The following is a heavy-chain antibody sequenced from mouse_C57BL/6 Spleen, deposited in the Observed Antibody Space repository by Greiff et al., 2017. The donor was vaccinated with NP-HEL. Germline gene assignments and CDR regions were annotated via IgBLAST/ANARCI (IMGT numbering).Heavy chain of an antibody. V-gene: IGHV1-61*01. D-gene: IGHD1-2*01. Sequence: QVQLQQPGAELVRPGSSVKLSCKASGYTFTSYWMDWVKQRPGQGLEWIGNIYPSDSETHYHQKFKDKATLTVDKSSSTSYMQLSSLTSEDSAVYYCARGYYGVGGCAYGGQGTLVTVSA. CDR1: GYTFTSYW. CDR2: IYPSDSET. J-gene: IGHJ3*01. CDR3: ARGYYGVGGCAY.